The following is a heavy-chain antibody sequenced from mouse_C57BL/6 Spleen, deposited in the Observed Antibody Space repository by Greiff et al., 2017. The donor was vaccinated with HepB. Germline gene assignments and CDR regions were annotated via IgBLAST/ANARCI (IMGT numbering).Heavy chain of an antibody. D-gene: IGHD2-12*01. CDR1: GFTFTDYY. CDR3: ARYKGVTTLYYFDY. J-gene: IGHJ2*01. V-gene: IGHV7-3*01. CDR2: IRNKANGYTT. Sequence: DVKLVESGGGLVQPGGSLSFSCAASGFTFTDYYMSWVRQPPGKALEWLGFIRNKANGYTTEYSASVKGRFTISRDNSQSILYLQMNALRAEDSATYYCARYKGVTTLYYFDYWGQGTTLTVSS.